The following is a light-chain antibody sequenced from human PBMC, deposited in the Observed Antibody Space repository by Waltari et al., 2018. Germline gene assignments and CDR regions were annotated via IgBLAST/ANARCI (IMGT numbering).Light chain of an antibody. CDR2: KGS. Sequence: QTVETQEPSLSVSPGGTVTLPCALSCGSLSSTSYATWYQQTPGQAPRTLVYKGSRRSYGLPDSYSGSILANKAAVTITGAEADDESDLYCWLVMGGGVWVFGGGNKLTVL. CDR1: CGSLSSTSY. J-gene: IGLJ3*02. CDR3: WLVMGGGVWV. V-gene: IGLV8-61*01.